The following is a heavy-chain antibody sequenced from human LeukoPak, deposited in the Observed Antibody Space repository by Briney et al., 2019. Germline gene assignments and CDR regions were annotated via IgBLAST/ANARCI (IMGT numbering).Heavy chain of an antibody. J-gene: IGHJ6*03. D-gene: IGHD3-10*01. CDR3: ASYRGSSGYYYYMDV. CDR2: INPNSGGT. CDR1: GYTFTGYY. Sequence: VASVKVSCKASGYTFTGYYMHWVRQAPGQGLEWMGWINPNSGGTNYAQKFQGRVTMTRDTTTSTAYMELSSLRSDDTAVYYCASYRGSSGYYYYMDVWGKGTTVTVSS. V-gene: IGHV1-2*02.